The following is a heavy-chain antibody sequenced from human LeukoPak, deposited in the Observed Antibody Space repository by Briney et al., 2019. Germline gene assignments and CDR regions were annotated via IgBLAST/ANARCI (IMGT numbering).Heavy chain of an antibody. D-gene: IGHD6-13*01. V-gene: IGHV4-38-2*02. Sequence: SETLSLTCTVSGYSISSGYYWGWIRQPPGKGLEWIGSIYHSGSTYYNPSLKSRVTISVDTSKNQFSLRLSSVTAADTAVYYCARITGSSWAYDYWGQGTLVTVSS. J-gene: IGHJ4*02. CDR2: IYHSGST. CDR1: GYSISSGYY. CDR3: ARITGSSWAYDY.